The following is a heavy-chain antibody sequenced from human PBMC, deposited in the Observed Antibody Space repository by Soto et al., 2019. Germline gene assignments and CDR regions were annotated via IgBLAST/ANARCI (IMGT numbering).Heavy chain of an antibody. CDR1: GISFSNYW. J-gene: IGHJ4*02. CDR2: IKEDGSEK. D-gene: IGHD1-20*01. V-gene: IGHV3-7*01. CDR3: ARDPNGYKDY. Sequence: EVQLVESGGGLVQPGGSLRLSCAASGISFSNYWMSWVRQAPGKGLEWVADIKEDGSEKAYVDSVKGRFTISRDNAKNSLYLQMNSLKAEDTGVYYCARDPNGYKDYWGQGTLVTVSS.